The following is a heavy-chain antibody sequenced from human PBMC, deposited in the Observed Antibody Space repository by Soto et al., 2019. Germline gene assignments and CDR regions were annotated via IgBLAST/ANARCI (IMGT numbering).Heavy chain of an antibody. CDR3: ARQPTVTTTRRFFDS. CDR1: GSSISDEYH. D-gene: IGHD4-17*01. J-gene: IGHJ4*02. V-gene: IGHV4-30-4*01. Sequence: SETLSLTCTVSGSSISDEYHWTWIRQSPAKGLEWIGYISYTVTTYYNPSLKSRVTISGDTSKNQFSLRMASVTAADTAVYYCARQPTVTTTRRFFDSWGQGALVTV. CDR2: ISYTVTT.